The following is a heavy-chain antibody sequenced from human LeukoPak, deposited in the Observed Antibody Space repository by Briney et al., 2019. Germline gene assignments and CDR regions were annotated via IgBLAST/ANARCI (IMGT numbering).Heavy chain of an antibody. D-gene: IGHD6-6*01. V-gene: IGHV4-31*11. CDR1: GGSLRSGGYY. Sequence: SLCLTCALSGGSLRSGGYYGGCISQHPGRGLEWIGFIKYIVSTYYNPSIKSRVTISVDTSKNQFSLKRSSVTAADTAVYYCGRGDDSSSFLIHYDAMDVWGQGTTVTVSS. J-gene: IGHJ6*02. CDR2: IKYIVST. CDR3: GRGDDSSSFLIHYDAMDV.